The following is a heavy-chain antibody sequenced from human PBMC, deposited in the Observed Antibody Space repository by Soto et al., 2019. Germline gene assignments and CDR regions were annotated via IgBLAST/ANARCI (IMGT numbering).Heavy chain of an antibody. CDR2: INHGGAT. J-gene: IGHJ6*02. CDR1: GGSFTGYY. D-gene: IGHD4-4*01. Sequence: QVQLHQCGAGILQPSEKLSLTCGIDGGSFTGYYWSWIRQTPGEGLEWIGEINHGGATNVHPSLKSRILISMDASKKQCSVNLSCVTAADTAIYFCARGRLHLAPVKRLRYYAMDVWGQGTTVIISS. CDR3: ARGRLHLAPVKRLRYYAMDV. V-gene: IGHV4-34*01.